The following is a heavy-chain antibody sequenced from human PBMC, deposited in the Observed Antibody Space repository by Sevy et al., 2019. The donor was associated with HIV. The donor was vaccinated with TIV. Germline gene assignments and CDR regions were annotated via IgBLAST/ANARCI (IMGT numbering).Heavy chain of an antibody. J-gene: IGHJ5*02. CDR2: ISGSGGST. CDR3: AKGDVIQLWFST. Sequence: GSLRLSCAASGFTFSSHAMSWVRQAPGKGLEWVSAISGSGGSTYYADSVKGRFTISRDNSKNTPYLQMNSLRAEDTAVYYCAKGDVIQLWFSTWGQGTLVTVSS. D-gene: IGHD5-18*01. CDR1: GFTFSSHA. V-gene: IGHV3-23*01.